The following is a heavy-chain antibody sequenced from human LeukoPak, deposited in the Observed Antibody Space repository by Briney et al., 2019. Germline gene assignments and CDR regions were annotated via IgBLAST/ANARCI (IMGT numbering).Heavy chain of an antibody. V-gene: IGHV3-11*01. CDR1: GFKFSDYY. Sequence: GGSLRLSCAASGFKFSDYYMSWIRQAPGKGLEWVSYISSSGNTIYYADSVKGRFTISRDNAKNSLYLQMNSLKTEDTAVYYCTTDRVVDGSWGQGTLVTVSS. CDR2: ISSSGNTI. J-gene: IGHJ4*02. D-gene: IGHD2-21*01. CDR3: TTDRVVDGS.